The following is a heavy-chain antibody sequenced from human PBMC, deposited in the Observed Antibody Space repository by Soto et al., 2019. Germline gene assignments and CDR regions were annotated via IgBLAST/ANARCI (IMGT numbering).Heavy chain of an antibody. Sequence: GATGLAQKFQGRVTMTRDTSINTAYMELSNLRSEDTAIYYCARGVDAGVDVWGQGTTVTVS. CDR3: ARGVDAGVDV. CDR2: GAT. J-gene: IGHJ6*02. D-gene: IGHD1-1*01. V-gene: IGHV1-8*01.